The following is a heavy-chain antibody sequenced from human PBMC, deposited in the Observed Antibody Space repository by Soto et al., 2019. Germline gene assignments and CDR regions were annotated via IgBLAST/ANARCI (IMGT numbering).Heavy chain of an antibody. D-gene: IGHD3-9*01. CDR3: AKFSAASVYDISSAPDY. J-gene: IGHJ4*02. CDR2: ICGGGSNT. CDR1: GFSFSTYA. Sequence: EVQLWESGGGLVQPGGSLRLSCAASGFSFSTYAMTWVRQAPGKGLQGVSAICGGGSNTHYADSVKGRFTISRDNSKKLLHLQMNSLRAEDTAIYYCAKFSAASVYDISSAPDYWGQGTLVTVSS. V-gene: IGHV3-23*01.